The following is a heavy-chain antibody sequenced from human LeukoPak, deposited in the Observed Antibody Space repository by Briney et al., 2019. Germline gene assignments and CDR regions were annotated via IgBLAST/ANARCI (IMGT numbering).Heavy chain of an antibody. Sequence: ASVKVSCKSSGYTFTSYGVSWVRQAPEQGLEWVGCFSAYNGNTNYSQKLQGRVTMTTDTSTSTAYMELRTLRSDDTAVYYCASATPFCRSTSCLAFDYWGQGPLVTVSS. J-gene: IGHJ4*02. CDR1: GYTFTSYG. CDR3: ASATPFCRSTSCLAFDY. V-gene: IGHV1-18*01. D-gene: IGHD2-2*01. CDR2: FSAYNGNT.